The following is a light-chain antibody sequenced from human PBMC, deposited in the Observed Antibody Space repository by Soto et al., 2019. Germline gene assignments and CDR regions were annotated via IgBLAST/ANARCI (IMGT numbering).Light chain of an antibody. J-gene: IGKJ5*01. CDR3: QQYGRSPST. Sequence: LVLTQSPGTLSLSPGERATLSCRASQSVSSGSLAWYQQKPGQAPRLLIYAASSRATGIPDRFSGSGSGTDFTLTISRVEPEDFAVYYCQQYGRSPSTFGQGTRLEIK. CDR2: AAS. V-gene: IGKV3-20*01. CDR1: QSVSSGS.